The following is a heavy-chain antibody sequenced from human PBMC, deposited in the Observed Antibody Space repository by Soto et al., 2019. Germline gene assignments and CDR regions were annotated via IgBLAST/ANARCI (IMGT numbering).Heavy chain of an antibody. V-gene: IGHV3-66*01. CDR3: ASEFNYDFWSGYDGGWFDP. J-gene: IGHJ5*02. CDR1: GFTVSSNY. Sequence: GGSLRLSCAASGFTVSSNYMSWVRQAPGKGLEWVSVIYSGGSTYYADSVKGRFTISRDNSKNTLYLQMNSLRAEDTAVYYCASEFNYDFWSGYDGGWFDPWGQGTLVTVSS. CDR2: IYSGGST. D-gene: IGHD3-3*01.